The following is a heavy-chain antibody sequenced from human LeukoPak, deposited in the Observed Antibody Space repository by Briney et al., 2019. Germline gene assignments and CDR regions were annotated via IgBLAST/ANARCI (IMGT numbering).Heavy chain of an antibody. J-gene: IGHJ4*02. D-gene: IGHD6-19*01. V-gene: IGHV4-59*01. CDR3: ARASDIAVTGFDC. CDR2: IYNGGNI. CDR1: GASISSYY. Sequence: PSETLSLTCTVSGASISSYYWNWIRQTPSNGLEWIASIYNGGNINYNPSLKSRVTISMDTSKSHFSLNLSSVTAADTAVYFCARASDIAVTGFDCWGQGLLVTVSA.